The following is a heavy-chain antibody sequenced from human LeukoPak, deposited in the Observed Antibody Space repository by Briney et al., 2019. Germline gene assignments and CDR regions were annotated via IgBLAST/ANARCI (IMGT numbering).Heavy chain of an antibody. CDR2: IIPIFGTA. J-gene: IGHJ5*02. V-gene: IGHV1-69*13. CDR3: AREVVVVAATRGHWFDP. Sequence: ASVKVSCKASGGTFSGYAISWVRQAPGQGLEWMGGIIPIFGTANYAQKFQGRVTITADESTSTAYMELSSLRSEDTAVYYCAREVVVVAATRGHWFDPWGQGTLVTVSS. CDR1: GGTFSGYA. D-gene: IGHD2-15*01.